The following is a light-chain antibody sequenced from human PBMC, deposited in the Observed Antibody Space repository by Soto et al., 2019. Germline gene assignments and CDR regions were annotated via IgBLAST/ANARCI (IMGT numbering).Light chain of an antibody. CDR3: AAWDDSLRGWV. V-gene: IGLV1-47*01. CDR2: RDS. J-gene: IGLJ3*02. CDR1: SSSIGSNY. Sequence: QPVLTQPPSACGTPGQRVTISCSESSSSIGSNYIYWYQQLPGTAPKLLIYRDSQRPSGVPDRFSGSKSGTSASLAISGLRSEDEADYYCAAWDDSLRGWVFGGGTKLTVL.